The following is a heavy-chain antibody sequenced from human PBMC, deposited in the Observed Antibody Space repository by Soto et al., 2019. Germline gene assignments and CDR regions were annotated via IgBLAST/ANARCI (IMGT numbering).Heavy chain of an antibody. V-gene: IGHV5-10-1*01. CDR3: ARLSKVVVAVYGMDV. D-gene: IGHD2-15*01. Sequence: GESLKISCKGSGYSFTSYWISWVRQMPGKGLEWMGRIDPSGSYTNYSPSFQGHVTISADKSISTAYLQWSSLKASDTAMYYCARLSKVVVAVYGMDVWGQGTTVTVSS. CDR1: GYSFTSYW. CDR2: IDPSGSYT. J-gene: IGHJ6*02.